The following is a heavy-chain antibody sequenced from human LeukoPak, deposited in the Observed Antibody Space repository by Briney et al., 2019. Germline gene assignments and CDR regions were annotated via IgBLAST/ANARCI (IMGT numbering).Heavy chain of an antibody. J-gene: IGHJ5*02. CDR2: IYYSGST. CDR1: GGSISSSSYY. Sequence: SETLSLTCTVSGGSISSSSYYWGWIRQPPGKGLEWIGSIYYSGSTYYNPSLKSRVTISVDTSKNQFSLKLSSVTAADTAVYYCARGPYYYDSSGYYYGWFDPWGQGTLVTVSS. CDR3: ARGPYYYDSSGYYYGWFDP. V-gene: IGHV4-39*01. D-gene: IGHD3-22*01.